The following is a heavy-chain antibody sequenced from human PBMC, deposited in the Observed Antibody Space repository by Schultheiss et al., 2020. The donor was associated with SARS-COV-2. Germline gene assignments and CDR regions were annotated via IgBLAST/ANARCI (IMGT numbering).Heavy chain of an antibody. CDR1: GFTFSSYA. CDR2: IKQDGSEK. D-gene: IGHD3-10*01. Sequence: GGSLRLSCAASGFTFSSYAMHWVRQAPGKGLEWVANIKQDGSEKYYVDSVKGRFTISRDNAKNSLYLQMNSLRAEDTAVYYCASLLWFAVWGQGTTVTVSS. V-gene: IGHV3-7*01. CDR3: ASLLWFAV. J-gene: IGHJ6*02.